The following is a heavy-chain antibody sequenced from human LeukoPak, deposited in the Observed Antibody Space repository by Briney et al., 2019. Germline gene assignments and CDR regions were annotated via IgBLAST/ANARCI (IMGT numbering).Heavy chain of an antibody. CDR2: IYYSGST. J-gene: IGHJ4*02. CDR1: GGSISSYY. V-gene: IGHV4-59*01. Sequence: SETLSLTCTVSGGSISSYYWSWIRQPPGKGLEWIGYIYYSGSTNYNPSLKSRVTISVDTSKNQFSLKLRSVTAADTAVYYCARGHGTMVRGASGFDYWGQGTLVTVSS. CDR3: ARGHGTMVRGASGFDY. D-gene: IGHD3-10*01.